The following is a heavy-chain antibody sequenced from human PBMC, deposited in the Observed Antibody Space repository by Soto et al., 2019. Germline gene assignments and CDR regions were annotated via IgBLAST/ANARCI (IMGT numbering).Heavy chain of an antibody. CDR3: ARDKLYCSSTSCGNDAFAI. CDR1: GGSISSGGYY. CDR2: IYYSGST. J-gene: IGHJ3*02. V-gene: IGHV4-31*03. D-gene: IGHD2-2*01. Sequence: SETLSLTCTVSGGSISSGGYYWSWIRQHPGKGLEWIGYIYYSGSTYYNPSLKSRVTISVDTSKNQFSLKLSSVTAADTAVYYCARDKLYCSSTSCGNDAFAIRGQGTMVTVSS.